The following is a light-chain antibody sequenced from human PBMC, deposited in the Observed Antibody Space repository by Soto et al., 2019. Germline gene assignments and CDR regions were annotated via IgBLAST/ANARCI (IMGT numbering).Light chain of an antibody. CDR1: QSVSSSY. Sequence: EIVLTQSPGTLSLSPGEIATLSCRASQSVSSSYLAWYQQKPGQAPRLLIYGASSRATGIPDRFSGSGSGTDFTLTISRLEPEDFAVYYCQQYGSSPTLTFGGGTKVDIK. CDR2: GAS. V-gene: IGKV3-20*01. J-gene: IGKJ4*01. CDR3: QQYGSSPTLT.